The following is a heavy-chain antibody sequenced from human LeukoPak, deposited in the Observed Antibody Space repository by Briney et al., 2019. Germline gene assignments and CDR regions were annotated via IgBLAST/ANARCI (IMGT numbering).Heavy chain of an antibody. D-gene: IGHD3-22*01. CDR2: IWYDGSNI. J-gene: IGHJ4*02. CDR1: GFTFSSYG. CDR3: ARARNDYDTSSFSALDY. Sequence: YPGGSLRLSCAASGFTFSSYGMHWVRQAPGKGLEWLAVIWYDGSNIYYADPVKGRFAISRDNSKSTLYLQINSLRAEDTAVYYCARARNDYDTSSFSALDYWGQGTLVTVSS. V-gene: IGHV3-33*01.